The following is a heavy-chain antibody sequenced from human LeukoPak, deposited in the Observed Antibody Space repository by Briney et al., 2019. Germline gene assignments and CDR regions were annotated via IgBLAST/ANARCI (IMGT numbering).Heavy chain of an antibody. CDR3: AKGAEIYH. J-gene: IGHJ5*02. CDR2: MTGPADTT. CDR1: GFNFNNFA. Sequence: GGSLRLSCAASGFNFNNFAMSWVRQAPGKGPEWLSAMTGPADTTYYAESGKGRFTISRDYSNTMVYLQMKSLEAETRAKYYCAKGAEIYHWGQGTLVTVSS. V-gene: IGHV3-23*01.